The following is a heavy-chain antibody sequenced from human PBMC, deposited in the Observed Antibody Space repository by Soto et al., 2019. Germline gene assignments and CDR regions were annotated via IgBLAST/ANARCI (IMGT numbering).Heavy chain of an antibody. D-gene: IGHD2-2*01. CDR1: GGSISSYY. J-gene: IGHJ6*03. CDR2: IYYSGST. Sequence: SETLSLTCTVSGGSISSYYWSWIRQPPEKGLEWIGYIYYSGSTNYNPSLKSRVTISVDTSKNQFSLKLSSVTAADTAVYYCAREVGYCSSTSCYGLDYYYYMDVWGKGTTVTVSS. CDR3: AREVGYCSSTSCYGLDYYYYMDV. V-gene: IGHV4-59*08.